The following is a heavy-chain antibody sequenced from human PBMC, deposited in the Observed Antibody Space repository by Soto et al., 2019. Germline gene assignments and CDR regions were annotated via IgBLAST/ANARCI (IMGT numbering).Heavy chain of an antibody. CDR3: ARGPGEQWLQRDYYFDY. J-gene: IGHJ4*02. CDR1: GDSVSSNSAA. D-gene: IGHD6-19*01. CDR2: TYYRSKWYN. Sequence: SQTLSLTCAISGDSVSSNSAAWNWIRQSPSRGLEWLGRTYYRSKWYNDYAVSVKSRITINPDTSKNQFSLQLNSVTPEDTAVYYCARGPGEQWLQRDYYFDYWGQGTLVTVSS. V-gene: IGHV6-1*01.